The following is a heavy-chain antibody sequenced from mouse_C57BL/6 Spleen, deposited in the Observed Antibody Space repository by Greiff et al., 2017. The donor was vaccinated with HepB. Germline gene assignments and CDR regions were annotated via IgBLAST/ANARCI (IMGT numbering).Heavy chain of an antibody. D-gene: IGHD2-2*01. CDR1: GFNIKDDY. CDR2: IDPENGDT. Sequence: VHVKQSGAELVRPGASVKLSCTASGFNIKDDYMHWVKQRPEQGLEWIGWIDPENGDTEYASKFQGKATITADTSSNTAYLQLSSLTSEDTAVYYCTNGYYYAMDYWGQGTSVTVSS. J-gene: IGHJ4*01. V-gene: IGHV14-4*01. CDR3: TNGYYYAMDY.